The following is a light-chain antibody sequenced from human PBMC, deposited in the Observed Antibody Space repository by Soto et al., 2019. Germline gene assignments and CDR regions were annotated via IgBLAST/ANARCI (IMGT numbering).Light chain of an antibody. CDR1: QSVSSSY. CDR2: GAS. Sequence: EIVLTQSPGTLSLSPGERATLSCRASQSVSSSYLAWYQQKPGQAPRLLIYGASNRATGIPDRFSGSGSGTDFTFTISSLQAEDVAVYYCQQYFYPPYTFGQGTKLEI. CDR3: QQYFYPPYT. J-gene: IGKJ2*01. V-gene: IGKV3-20*01.